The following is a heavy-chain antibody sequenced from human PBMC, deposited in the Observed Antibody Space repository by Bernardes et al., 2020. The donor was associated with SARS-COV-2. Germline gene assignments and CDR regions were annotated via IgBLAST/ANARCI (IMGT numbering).Heavy chain of an antibody. V-gene: IGHV4-59*08. CDR2: IYYSGST. CDR1: GGSISSYY. Sequence: SETLSLTCTVSGGSISSYYWSWIRQPPGKGLEWIGYIYYSGSTNYNPSLKSRVTISVDTSKNQFSLKLSSVTAADTAVYYCARQSPPLYGSGNWFDPWGQGTLVTVSS. J-gene: IGHJ5*02. CDR3: ARQSPPLYGSGNWFDP. D-gene: IGHD3-10*01.